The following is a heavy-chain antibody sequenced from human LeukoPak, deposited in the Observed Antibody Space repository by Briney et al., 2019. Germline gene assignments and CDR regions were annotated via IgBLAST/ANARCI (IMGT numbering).Heavy chain of an antibody. D-gene: IGHD3-22*01. CDR2: ISYSGSI. Sequence: PSETLSLTCTVSGDSISSSDYYWGWIRQPPGKGLEWIGNISYSGSIYYNPSLKSRVTISVDTSKNQFSLKLSSVTAADTAVYYCASLRDSSGYREQKFDYWGQGTLVTVSS. CDR1: GDSISSSDYY. J-gene: IGHJ4*02. CDR3: ASLRDSSGYREQKFDY. V-gene: IGHV4-39*01.